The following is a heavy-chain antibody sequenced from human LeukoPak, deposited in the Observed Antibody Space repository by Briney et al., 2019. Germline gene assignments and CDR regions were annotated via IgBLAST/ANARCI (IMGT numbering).Heavy chain of an antibody. D-gene: IGHD2-15*01. V-gene: IGHV3-48*02. CDR1: GFTFSRYM. CDR3: ATEGGHRPYYFDY. Sequence: GGSLRLSCAASGFTFSRYMMNWVRQAPGKGLEWVSYISSSSSMTYYADSVKGRFTISRDNAKNSLYFQMNSLRDEDTAVYYCATEGGHRPYYFDYWGQGTLVTVSS. CDR2: ISSSSSMT. J-gene: IGHJ4*02.